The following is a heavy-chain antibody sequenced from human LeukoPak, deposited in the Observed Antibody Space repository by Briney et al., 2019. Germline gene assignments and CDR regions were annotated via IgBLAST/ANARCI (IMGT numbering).Heavy chain of an antibody. CDR3: VRASNWNYAFDY. D-gene: IGHD3-16*01. V-gene: IGHV4-39*07. CDR1: DVSINSVTYY. CDR2: VYYSGST. Sequence: SETLSLTCTVSDVSINSVTYYWGWVRQPPGKGLEWIANVYYSGSTYYSPSLKSRVTISIDTSKSQFSLKLDSVTAADTAVYFCVRASNWNYAFDYWGQGTLVTVSS. J-gene: IGHJ4*02.